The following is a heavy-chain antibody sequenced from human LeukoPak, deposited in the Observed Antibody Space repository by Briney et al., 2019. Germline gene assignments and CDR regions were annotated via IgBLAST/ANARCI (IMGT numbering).Heavy chain of an antibody. J-gene: IGHJ5*02. CDR1: GYTFTGYY. CDR2: INPNSGGT. V-gene: IGHV1-2*06. CDR3: ARGLAWYVYWFDP. Sequence: ASVKVSCKASGYTFTGYYMHWVRQAPGQGLEWMGRINPNSGGTNYAQKFQGRVTMTRDTSISTAYMELSRLRSDDTAVYYCARGLAWYVYWFDPWGQGTLVTVSS. D-gene: IGHD6-13*01.